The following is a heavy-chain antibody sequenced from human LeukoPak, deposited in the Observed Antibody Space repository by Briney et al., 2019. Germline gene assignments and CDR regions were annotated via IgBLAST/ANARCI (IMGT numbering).Heavy chain of an antibody. D-gene: IGHD3-10*01. CDR1: GFTFSTYG. CDR2: IRYDGSNK. J-gene: IGHJ4*02. CDR3: ARARVVRGVIWDY. Sequence: PGGSLRLSCAASGFTFSTYGMHWVRQAPGKGLEWVAFIRYDGSNKYYADSVKGRFTISRDNSKNTLYLQMNSLRAEDTAVYYCARARVVRGVIWDYWGQGTLVTVSS. V-gene: IGHV3-30*02.